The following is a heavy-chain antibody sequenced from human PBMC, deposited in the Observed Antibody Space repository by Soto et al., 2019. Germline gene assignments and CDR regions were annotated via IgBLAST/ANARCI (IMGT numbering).Heavy chain of an antibody. CDR1: DYTFSSYC. Sequence: GSVKVSCKGSDYTFSSYCIAWVRQAPGQGLAWMGWTIPYNGNTNYAEKFQGRVTMTTDTSTSTAYLELRSLRSDDTAVYYCARAARYCGGGSCSFYHYYNMDVWGQGTTVTVSS. D-gene: IGHD2-15*01. V-gene: IGHV1-18*01. CDR2: TIPYNGNT. J-gene: IGHJ6*02. CDR3: ARAARYCGGGSCSFYHYYNMDV.